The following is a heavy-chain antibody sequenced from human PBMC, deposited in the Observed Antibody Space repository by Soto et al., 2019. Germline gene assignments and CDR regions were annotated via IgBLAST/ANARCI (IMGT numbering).Heavy chain of an antibody. CDR2: IYSGGST. Sequence: LRLSCAASGFTVSSNYMSWVRQAPGKRLEWVSVIYSGGSTYYADSVKGRFTISRDNSKNTLYLQMNSLIAEDTAVYYCARDGKYRYGSGEYYYYYGMGVWGQGATVTVSS. CDR3: ARDGKYRYGSGEYYYYYGMGV. J-gene: IGHJ6*02. CDR1: GFTVSSNY. D-gene: IGHD5-18*01. V-gene: IGHV3-53*01.